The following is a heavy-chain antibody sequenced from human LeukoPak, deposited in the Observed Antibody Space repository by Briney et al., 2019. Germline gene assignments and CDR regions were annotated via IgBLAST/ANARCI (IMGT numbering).Heavy chain of an antibody. CDR2: ISGGDTST. Sequence: GGSLRLSCAASGFIFSSYAMNWVRQAPGKGLEWVSTISGGDTSTFYTDSVKGRFTISRDNSKNTLYLQMNNLRAEDTAVYYCAKNLNGGNTHSDYWGQGTLVTVSS. CDR3: AKNLNGGNTHSDY. D-gene: IGHD4-23*01. J-gene: IGHJ4*02. V-gene: IGHV3-23*01. CDR1: GFIFSSYA.